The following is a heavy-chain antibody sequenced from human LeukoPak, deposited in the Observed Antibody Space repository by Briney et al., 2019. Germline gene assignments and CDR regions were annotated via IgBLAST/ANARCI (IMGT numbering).Heavy chain of an antibody. CDR2: IVGGAGGT. CDR3: AKVPAYYYYYMDV. Sequence: GGTLRLSCAASGFTFSSHGMSWVRQAPGKGLEWVSGIVGGAGGTYYADSVKGRFTISRDNSKNTLYLQMNSLRAEDTAVYYCAKVPAYYYYYMDVWGKGTTVTVSS. J-gene: IGHJ6*03. CDR1: GFTFSSHG. V-gene: IGHV3-23*01.